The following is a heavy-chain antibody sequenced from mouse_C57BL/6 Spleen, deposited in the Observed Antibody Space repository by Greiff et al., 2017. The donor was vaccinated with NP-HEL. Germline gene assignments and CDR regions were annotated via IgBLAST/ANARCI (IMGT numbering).Heavy chain of an antibody. V-gene: IGHV1-64*01. D-gene: IGHD1-1*01. CDR2: IHPNSGST. CDR1: GYTFTSYW. J-gene: IGHJ3*01. CDR3: ARAGGYYGSSYEGFAY. Sequence: VQLQQPGAELVKPGASVKLSCKASGYTFTSYWMHWVKQRPGQGLEWIGMIHPNSGSTNYNEKFKSKATLTVDKSSSTAYMQLSSLTSEDSAVYYCARAGGYYGSSYEGFAYWGQGTLVTVSA.